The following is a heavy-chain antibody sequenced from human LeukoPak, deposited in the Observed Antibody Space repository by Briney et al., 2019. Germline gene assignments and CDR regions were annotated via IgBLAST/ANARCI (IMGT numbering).Heavy chain of an antibody. Sequence: GESLKISCKGSGYSFTSYLINWVRQMPGKGLEWMGRIDPSDSYTSYSLSFQGHVNISADKSISTAYLQWSSLKASDTAMYYCASMTTVTTRGYYYYYGMDVWGQGTTVTVSS. D-gene: IGHD4-17*01. CDR2: IDPSDSYT. V-gene: IGHV5-10-1*01. J-gene: IGHJ6*02. CDR1: GYSFTSYL. CDR3: ASMTTVTTRGYYYYYGMDV.